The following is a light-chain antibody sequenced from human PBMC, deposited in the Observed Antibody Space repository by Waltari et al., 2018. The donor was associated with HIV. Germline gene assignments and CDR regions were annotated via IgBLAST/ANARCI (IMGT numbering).Light chain of an antibody. CDR1: SSDVGAYNY. CDR2: EVS. CDR3: SSYTSSSTPVV. Sequence: QSALTQPASVSGSPGQSLTISCPGTSSDVGAYNYVSLYQQHPGKAPKLMIYEVSNRPSGVSNRFSGSKSGNTASLTISGLQAEDEADYYCSSYTSSSTPVVFGGGTKLTVL. J-gene: IGLJ2*01. V-gene: IGLV2-14*01.